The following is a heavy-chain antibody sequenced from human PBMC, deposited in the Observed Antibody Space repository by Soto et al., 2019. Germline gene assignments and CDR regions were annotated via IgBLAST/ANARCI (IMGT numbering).Heavy chain of an antibody. J-gene: IGHJ6*02. CDR3: AREIRITMFGVGRQIISYGIEG. D-gene: IGHD3-3*01. V-gene: IGHV1-69*06. Sequence: SSVNVSCKASGGTFSSYAISWVRQAPGQGLEWMGGIIPIFGTANYAQKFQGRVTITADKSTSTAYMELSSLRSEDTAVYYCAREIRITMFGVGRQIISYGIEGWGQATTVTV. CDR1: GGTFSSYA. CDR2: IIPIFGTA.